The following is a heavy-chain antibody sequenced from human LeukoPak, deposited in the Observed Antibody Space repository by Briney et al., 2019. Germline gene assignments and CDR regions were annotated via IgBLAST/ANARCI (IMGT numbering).Heavy chain of an antibody. CDR1: GYSFTSYW. Sequence: GESLKISCKGSGYSFTSYWIGWVRQMPGKGLEWMGIIYPGDSDTRYSPSFQGQVTISADKSISTAYLQWSSLKASDTAMYYCAGTKGGAAAGTVVDYWGQGTLVTVSS. V-gene: IGHV5-51*01. CDR2: IYPGDSDT. CDR3: AGTKGGAAAGTVVDY. J-gene: IGHJ4*02. D-gene: IGHD6-13*01.